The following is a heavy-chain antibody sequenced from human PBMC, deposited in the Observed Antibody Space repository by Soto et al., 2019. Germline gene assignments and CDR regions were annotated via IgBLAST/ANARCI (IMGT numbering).Heavy chain of an antibody. D-gene: IGHD6-13*01. J-gene: IGHJ4*02. Sequence: GGSLRLSCAASGFTFSSYDMHWVRQATGKGLEWVSAIGTAGDTYYPGSVKGRFTISRENAKNSLYLQMNSLRAGDTAVYYCARAGLAAAGTGGPYGYWGQGTLVTVSS. CDR2: IGTAGDT. CDR3: ARAGLAAAGTGGPYGY. CDR1: GFTFSSYD. V-gene: IGHV3-13*01.